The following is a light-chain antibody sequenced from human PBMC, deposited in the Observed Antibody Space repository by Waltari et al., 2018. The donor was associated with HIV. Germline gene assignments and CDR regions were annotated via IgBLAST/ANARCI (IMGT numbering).Light chain of an antibody. Sequence: QSVLTQPPSVSGAPGQRVIISCTGSSSNIGATFDVHRYQLLPAPAPKLLIYATSKRPSWVPDRFSGSKSGTSASLAITGRQAEDEAEYYCQSFDSSLNAYVFGPGTTVVVL. J-gene: IGLJ1*01. V-gene: IGLV1-40*02. CDR1: SSNIGATFD. CDR2: ATS. CDR3: QSFDSSLNAYV.